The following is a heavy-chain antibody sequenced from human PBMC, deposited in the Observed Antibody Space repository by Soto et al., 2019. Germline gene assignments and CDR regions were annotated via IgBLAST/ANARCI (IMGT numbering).Heavy chain of an antibody. J-gene: IGHJ4*02. Sequence: GGSLRLSCAASGFTFSSYGMHWVRQAPGKGLEWVAVISYDGSNKYYADSVKGRFTISRDNSKNTLYLQMNSLRAEDTAVYYCAKDFESGGSSEAFFDYWGQGTLVTVSS. CDR3: AKDFESGGSSEAFFDY. V-gene: IGHV3-30*18. CDR1: GFTFSSYG. D-gene: IGHD2-15*01. CDR2: ISYDGSNK.